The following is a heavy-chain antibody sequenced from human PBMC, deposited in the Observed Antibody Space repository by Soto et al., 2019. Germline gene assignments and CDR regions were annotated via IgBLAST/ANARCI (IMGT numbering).Heavy chain of an antibody. D-gene: IGHD5-12*01. V-gene: IGHV5-51*01. CDR1: GYTFMNNW. Sequence: GESLKISCKGSGYTFMNNWIGWVRQMPGKGLEWMAIIFPGDSDIRYSPSFRGQVTISADKSISTAFLQWRSLKASDTAICYGARSHGYNLKNFGLWGQGTRGTVSS. CDR2: IFPGDSDI. CDR3: ARSHGYNLKNFGL. J-gene: IGHJ4*02.